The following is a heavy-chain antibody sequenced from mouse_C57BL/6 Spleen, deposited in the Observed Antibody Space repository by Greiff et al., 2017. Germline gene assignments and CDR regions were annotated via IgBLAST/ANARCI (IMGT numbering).Heavy chain of an antibody. CDR3: ARGAMVTDWYFDV. CDR2: IYPGNSDT. V-gene: IGHV1-5*01. J-gene: IGHJ1*03. Sequence: EVQLQQSGTVLARPGASVKMSCKTSGYTFTSYWMHWVKQRPGQGLEWIGAIYPGNSDTSYNQKFKGKAKLTAVTSASTAYMELSSLTNEDSAVYFCARGAMVTDWYFDVWGTGTTVTVSS. CDR1: GYTFTSYW. D-gene: IGHD2-2*01.